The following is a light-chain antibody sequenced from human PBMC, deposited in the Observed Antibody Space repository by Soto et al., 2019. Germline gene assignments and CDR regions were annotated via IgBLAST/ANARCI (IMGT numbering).Light chain of an antibody. V-gene: IGLV2-14*01. Sequence: QSALTQPASVSGSPGQSITISCTGTSSDVGGYNYVSWYQQHPGKAPKLMIYDVSNRPSGVSDRFSGSKSGNTASLTISGLQAEDESDYYCSSYAGSSTPVLGGGTKLTVL. CDR2: DVS. CDR3: SSYAGSSTPV. J-gene: IGLJ2*01. CDR1: SSDVGGYNY.